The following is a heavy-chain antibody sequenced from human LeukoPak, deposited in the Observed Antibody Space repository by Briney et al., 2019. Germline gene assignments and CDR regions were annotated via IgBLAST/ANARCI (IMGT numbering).Heavy chain of an antibody. Sequence: GGSLRLSCAASGFTFSSYWMHWVRQAPGKGLVWVSRIDPDGSGTNYADSVKGRFSISRDNAKNTLYLQVNSLRAEDTAVYYCAREGLTNDAFEIWGQGTMVTVSS. J-gene: IGHJ3*02. CDR1: GFTFSSYW. CDR3: AREGLTNDAFEI. D-gene: IGHD2-8*01. CDR2: IDPDGSGT. V-gene: IGHV3-74*01.